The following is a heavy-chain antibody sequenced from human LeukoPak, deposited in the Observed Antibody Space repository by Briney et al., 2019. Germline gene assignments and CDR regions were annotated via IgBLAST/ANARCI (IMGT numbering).Heavy chain of an antibody. V-gene: IGHV3-7*03. J-gene: IGHJ4*02. D-gene: IGHD6-13*01. CDR1: GFTFSSYW. CDR2: INQDGSAK. Sequence: GGSLRLSCAASGFTFSSYWMSWVRQAPGKGLEWVANINQDGSAKYYVDSVKGRFTISRDNAKNSLYLQMNSLRAEDTAVYYCAREGSSSWYIGIDYWGLGTLVTVSS. CDR3: AREGSSSWYIGIDY.